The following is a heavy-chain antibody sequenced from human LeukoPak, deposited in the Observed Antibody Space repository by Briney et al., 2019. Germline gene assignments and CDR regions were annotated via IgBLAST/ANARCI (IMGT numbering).Heavy chain of an antibody. CDR1: GFTFDDYG. V-gene: IGHV3-20*04. CDR2: INWNGGST. D-gene: IGHD6-19*01. CDR3: ARDHPGLVPDAFDI. Sequence: GGSLRLSCAASGFTFDDYGMSWVRQAPGKGLEWVSGINWNGGSTGYADSVKGRFTISRDNAKNSLYLQMNSLRAEDTALYYCARDHPGLVPDAFDIWGQGTMVTVSS. J-gene: IGHJ3*02.